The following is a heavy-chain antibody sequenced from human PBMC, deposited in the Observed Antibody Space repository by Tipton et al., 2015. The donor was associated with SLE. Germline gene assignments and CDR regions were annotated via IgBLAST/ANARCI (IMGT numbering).Heavy chain of an antibody. Sequence: TLSLTCAVYGGSFSGYFWSWIRQPPGKGLEWIGEINYSGSTNYNPSLKSRVTISVDTSKSQFSLNLSSVTAADTAVYYCARVRAARHLILGGYYYYMDFWGKGTTVTFSS. D-gene: IGHD6-6*01. V-gene: IGHV4-34*01. CDR1: GGSFSGYF. CDR3: ARVRAARHLILGGYYYYMDF. J-gene: IGHJ6*03. CDR2: INYSGST.